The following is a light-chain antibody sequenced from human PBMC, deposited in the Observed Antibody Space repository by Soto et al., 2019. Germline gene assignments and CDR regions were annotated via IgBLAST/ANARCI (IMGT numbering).Light chain of an antibody. Sequence: DGQLTQSPSFLSASVGDRVTITCRAIQGLGSSLAWYQQKPGKAPKLLIYAASNLQSGVSSRFIGRGSGKEFTLTISSLQPEDLATSYCQQLNSYPRLFNFGGGTKVEIK. CDR2: AAS. CDR3: QQLNSYPRLFN. J-gene: IGKJ4*01. CDR1: QGLGSS. V-gene: IGKV1-9*01.